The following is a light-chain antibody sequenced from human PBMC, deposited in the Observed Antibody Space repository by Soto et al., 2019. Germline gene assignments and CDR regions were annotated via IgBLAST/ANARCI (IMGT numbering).Light chain of an antibody. V-gene: IGKV1-5*01. J-gene: IGKJ1*01. CDR3: QQYHTYLGT. CDR1: QNIGSW. Sequence: DIQMTQSPSTLSASLGDRVTITCRASQNIGSWVAWYQQKPGKAPNLLIYDASSLKSGVPPTFSGSGSGTEFTLTISSLQPDDFATYYCQQYHTYLGTFGQGTKVEIK. CDR2: DAS.